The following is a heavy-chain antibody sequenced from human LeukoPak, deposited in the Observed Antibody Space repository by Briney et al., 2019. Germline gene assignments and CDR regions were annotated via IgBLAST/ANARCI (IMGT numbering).Heavy chain of an antibody. V-gene: IGHV1-69*04. CDR3: ARGPYDGTYYFDD. Sequence: GASVKVSCKVSGGTFSTYAITWVRQARGHGLEWVGRIVPFRDMTNYAQRFQDRVTIIADKSANIAYMELSSLISEDTAVYYCARGPYDGTYYFDDWGQGTLVTVSS. J-gene: IGHJ4*02. CDR2: IVPFRDMT. CDR1: GGTFSTYA. D-gene: IGHD3-16*01.